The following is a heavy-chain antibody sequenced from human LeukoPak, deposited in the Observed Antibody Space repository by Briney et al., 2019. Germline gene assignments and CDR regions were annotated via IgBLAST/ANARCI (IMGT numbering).Heavy chain of an antibody. CDR1: GFTFSSYA. D-gene: IGHD3-10*01. CDR2: ISGSGDTT. V-gene: IGHV3-23*01. J-gene: IGHJ4*02. Sequence: SGGSLRLSCAASGFTFSSYAMTWVRQAPGKGLEWVSSISGSGDTTFYADSVKGRFTISRDNSKHTLYLQMNSLRAEDTAVYYCANRYMVRGVTITSWWYWGQGTLVTVSS. CDR3: ANRYMVRGVTITSWWY.